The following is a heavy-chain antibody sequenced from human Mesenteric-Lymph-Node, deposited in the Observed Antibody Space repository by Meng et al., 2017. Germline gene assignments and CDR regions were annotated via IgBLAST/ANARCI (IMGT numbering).Heavy chain of an antibody. D-gene: IGHD6-19*01. CDR1: GGSISISTW. J-gene: IGHJ4*02. CDR3: ARDPYATGWAG. V-gene: IGHV4-4*02. Sequence: QLQLQESGPGLGKPSGTLSLTGAVSGGSISISTWWSWVRQPPGKGLEWIGEIYHSGGTNYNPSLRGRVTISLDKSKNQFSLTLRSVTAADTAVYYCARDPYATGWAGWGQGTLVTVSS. CDR2: IYHSGGT.